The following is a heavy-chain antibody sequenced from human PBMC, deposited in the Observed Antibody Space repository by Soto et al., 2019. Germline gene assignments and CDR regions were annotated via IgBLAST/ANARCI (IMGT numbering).Heavy chain of an antibody. J-gene: IGHJ4*02. CDR1: GFMFSSAW. D-gene: IGHD1-1*01. Sequence: EVQVVESGGDLVEPGGSLRLSCETSGFMFSSAWMSWVRQAPGKGLEWVAGIKSKKDGGARDYAAPVNGRFSISRDDSKSTVYLQRNSLRAEDTALYYCVEGWNDFWGQGTLVTVSS. CDR3: VEGWNDF. CDR2: IKSKKDGGAR. V-gene: IGHV3-15*01.